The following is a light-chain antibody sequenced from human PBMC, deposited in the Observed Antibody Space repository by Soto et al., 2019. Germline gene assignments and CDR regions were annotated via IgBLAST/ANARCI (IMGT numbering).Light chain of an antibody. V-gene: IGKV1-39*01. CDR2: AAS. J-gene: IGKJ1*01. CDR1: QTIGSY. CDR3: QQSYNMPWT. Sequence: DIQMTQSPSSLSASVGDRVTITCRASQTIGSYLNWYQQEPGKAPKVVIYAASSLQSGVPSRFSGSGSGTGFTLTISSLQPEDFATYFCQQSYNMPWTFGQGTKVEIK.